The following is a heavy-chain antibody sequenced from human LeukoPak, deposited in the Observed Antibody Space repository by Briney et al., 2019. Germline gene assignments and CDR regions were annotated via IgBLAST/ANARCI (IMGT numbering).Heavy chain of an antibody. CDR2: IYYSGST. Sequence: MPSETLSLTCTVSGGSISSYYWSWIRQPPGKGLEWIGSIYYSGSTYYNPSLKSRVTISVDTSKNQFSLKLSSVTAADTAVYYCARMSDSSSWYDYYYYMDVWGKGTTVTVSS. CDR1: GGSISSYY. CDR3: ARMSDSSSWYDYYYYMDV. D-gene: IGHD6-13*01. J-gene: IGHJ6*03. V-gene: IGHV4-59*05.